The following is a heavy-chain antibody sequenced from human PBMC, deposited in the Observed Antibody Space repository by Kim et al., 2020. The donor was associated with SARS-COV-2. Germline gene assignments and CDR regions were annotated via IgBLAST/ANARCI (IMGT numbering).Heavy chain of an antibody. D-gene: IGHD3-10*01. CDR3: ARGGDYGSRNFFDY. Sequence: YADSVKGRFIISRDNHKNTVYLQMNTLRGEDTAIYYCARGGDYGSRNFFDYWGHGTLVTVSS. V-gene: IGHV3-53*01. J-gene: IGHJ4*01.